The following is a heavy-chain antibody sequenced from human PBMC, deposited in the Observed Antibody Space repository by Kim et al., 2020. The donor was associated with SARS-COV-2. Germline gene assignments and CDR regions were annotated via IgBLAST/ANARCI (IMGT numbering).Heavy chain of an antibody. Sequence: GGSLRLSCAASGFTFSNYAMNWVRQAPGKGLEWVSAVSGSGSSTYYADSVKGRFTISRDNSKNTLFLQMNSLRAEDTAVYYCAKGDRTGVAAAFDYWGQGTLVTVSS. CDR3: AKGDRTGVAAAFDY. D-gene: IGHD6-13*01. J-gene: IGHJ4*02. CDR1: GFTFSNYA. V-gene: IGHV3-23*01. CDR2: VSGSGSST.